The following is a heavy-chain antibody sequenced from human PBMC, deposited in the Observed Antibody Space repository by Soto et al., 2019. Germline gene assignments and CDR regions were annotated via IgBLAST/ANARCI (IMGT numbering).Heavy chain of an antibody. CDR2: MYHSGST. J-gene: IGHJ4*02. CDR3: ARHXGGIASWFDN. V-gene: IGHV4-59*08. CDR1: XXXXXXXX. Sequence: QVQLQESGPGLVKPSETLSLTCXVSXXXXXXXXXXXXXXXXXXXLEWIGHMYHSGSTNYNPSLKSRVXXXVDXSXXQFXLXLXXXTAXXTXVYYCARHXGGIASWFDNWGQGTLVTVSS. D-gene: IGHD3-16*02.